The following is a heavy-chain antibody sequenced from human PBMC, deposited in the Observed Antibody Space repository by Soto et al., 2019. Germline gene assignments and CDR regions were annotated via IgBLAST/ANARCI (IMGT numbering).Heavy chain of an antibody. Sequence: QVQLVQSGAEVKKPGSSVMVSCKASGGTFSSYAISWVRRAPGQGLEWMGGIIPIFGTANYAQKFQGRVTITADKSTSTAYMELSSLGSEDTAVYYCASIAARFAGMDVWGQGTTVTVSS. J-gene: IGHJ6*02. CDR1: GGTFSSYA. D-gene: IGHD6-25*01. CDR2: IIPIFGTA. V-gene: IGHV1-69*06. CDR3: ASIAARFAGMDV.